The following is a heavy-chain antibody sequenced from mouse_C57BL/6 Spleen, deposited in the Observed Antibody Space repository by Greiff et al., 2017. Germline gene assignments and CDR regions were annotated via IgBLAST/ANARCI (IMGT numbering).Heavy chain of an antibody. CDR2: IYPGNSDT. CDR1: GYTFTSYW. Sequence: EVQLQQSGTVLARPGASVKMSCKTSGYTFTSYWMHWVKQRPGQGLEWIGAIYPGNSDTSYNQKFKGKAKLTAVTSASTAYMELSSLTNEDSAVYYCTRGDDGYYVDFDYWGQGTTLTVSS. J-gene: IGHJ2*01. D-gene: IGHD2-3*01. V-gene: IGHV1-5*01. CDR3: TRGDDGYYVDFDY.